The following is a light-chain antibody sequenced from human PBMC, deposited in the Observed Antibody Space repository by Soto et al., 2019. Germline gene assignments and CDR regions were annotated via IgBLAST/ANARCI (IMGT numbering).Light chain of an antibody. CDR2: EVS. CDR1: SSDVGGYKY. J-gene: IGLJ1*01. V-gene: IGLV2-14*01. CDR3: SSYTSTSTVV. Sequence: QYALTQPASVSGSPGQPITISCTGTSSDVGGYKYVSWYQQHPGKAPKLMIYEVSNRPSGVSNRFSGSKSGNTASLTISGLQAEDEADYYCSSYTSTSTVVFGVGTKLTVL.